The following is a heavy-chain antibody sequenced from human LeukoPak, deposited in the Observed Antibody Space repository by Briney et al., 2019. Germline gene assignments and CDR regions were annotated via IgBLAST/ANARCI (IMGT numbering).Heavy chain of an antibody. CDR3: ARGGFTTTFRGVVITLDAFDI. CDR2: INPGGGTT. V-gene: IGHV1-46*01. D-gene: IGHD3-10*01. Sequence: GASVKVSCKASGYSFTNYYLHWVRQAPGQGFEWMGIINPGGGTTTYAQKFQGRVTMTRDTSTSTVYMELSSLRSGDTAVYYCARGGFTTTFRGVVITLDAFDIWGQGTMVTVSS. CDR1: GYSFTNYY. J-gene: IGHJ3*02.